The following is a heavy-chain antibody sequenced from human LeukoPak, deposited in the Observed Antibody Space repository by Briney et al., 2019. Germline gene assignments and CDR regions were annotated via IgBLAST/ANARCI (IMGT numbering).Heavy chain of an antibody. CDR1: GYTFTIYY. D-gene: IGHD4-23*01. CDR3: AREVVAYGGNSEAFDI. Sequence: ASVKVSCKASGYTFTIYYMHWVRQAPGQGLEWMGIINPSGGSTSYAQKFQGRVTMTRDTSTSTVYMELSSLRSEDTAVYYCAREVVAYGGNSEAFDIWGQGTMVTVSS. V-gene: IGHV1-46*01. CDR2: INPSGGST. J-gene: IGHJ3*02.